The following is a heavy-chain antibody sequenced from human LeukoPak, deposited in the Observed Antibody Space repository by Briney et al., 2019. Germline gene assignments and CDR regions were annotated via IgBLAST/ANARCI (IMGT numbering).Heavy chain of an antibody. CDR3: TYNPGYSSGWGTFDY. CDR2: IYWNDDK. J-gene: IGHJ4*02. V-gene: IGHV2-5*01. D-gene: IGHD6-19*01. Sequence: ASGPTLVNPTQPLTLTCTLSGFSLSTSGVGVGWIRQPPGKALEWLALIYWNDDKRYSPSLKSRLTITKDTSKNQVVLTMTNMDPVDTATYYCTYNPGYSSGWGTFDYWGQGTLVTVSS. CDR1: GFSLSTSGVG.